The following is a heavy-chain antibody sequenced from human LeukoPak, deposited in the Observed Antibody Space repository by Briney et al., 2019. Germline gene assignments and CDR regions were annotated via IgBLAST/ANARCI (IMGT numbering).Heavy chain of an antibody. J-gene: IGHJ3*02. V-gene: IGHV3-30*04. CDR1: GFTFSSYA. CDR3: ARACSSTSCYNAFDI. Sequence: PGGSLRLSCAASGFTFSSYAMHWVRQAPGKGLEWVAVISYDGSNKYYADSVKGRFTISRDNSKNTLYLQMNSLRAEDTALYHCARACSSTSCYNAFDIWGQGTMVTVSS. D-gene: IGHD2-2*01. CDR2: ISYDGSNK.